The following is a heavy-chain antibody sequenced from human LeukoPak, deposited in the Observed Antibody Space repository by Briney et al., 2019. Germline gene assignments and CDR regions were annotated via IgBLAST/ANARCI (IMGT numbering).Heavy chain of an antibody. J-gene: IGHJ4*02. Sequence: ASVKVSCKASGYTFTSYYMHWVRQAPGQGLEWMGIINPSGGSTSYAQKFQGRVTMTRGTSTSTVYMELSSLRSEDTAVYYCAREGDSSGYGTYYFDYWGQGTLVTVSS. CDR2: INPSGGST. CDR3: AREGDSSGYGTYYFDY. D-gene: IGHD3-22*01. CDR1: GYTFTSYY. V-gene: IGHV1-46*01.